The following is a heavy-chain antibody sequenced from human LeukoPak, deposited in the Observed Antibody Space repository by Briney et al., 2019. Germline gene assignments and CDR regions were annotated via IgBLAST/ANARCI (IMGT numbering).Heavy chain of an antibody. V-gene: IGHV1-2*02. CDR3: ASSGSYFPLFDY. D-gene: IGHD1-26*01. Sequence: ASVKVSCKASGYTFTGYYMHWVRHAPGEGLECMGWINPNSGGTNYAQKFQGSVTMTRDTSISTAYMELSRLRSDDTAVYYCASSGSYFPLFDYWGQGTLVTVSS. J-gene: IGHJ4*02. CDR2: INPNSGGT. CDR1: GYTFTGYY.